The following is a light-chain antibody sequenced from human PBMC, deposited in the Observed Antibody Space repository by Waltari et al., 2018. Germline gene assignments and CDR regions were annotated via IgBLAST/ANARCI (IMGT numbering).Light chain of an antibody. J-gene: IGLJ3*02. V-gene: IGLV3-21*04. CDR2: YDS. CDR1: NIGSKS. CDR3: QVWDDVTDSGV. Sequence: YVLTQPPSVSVDPGKTARLTCWGDNIGSKSVNWYQQQPGQAPVLVMFYDSDRPSEIPERFSGSNSGNTATLTISWVEAGDEADYHCQVWDDVTDSGVFGGGTKLTVL.